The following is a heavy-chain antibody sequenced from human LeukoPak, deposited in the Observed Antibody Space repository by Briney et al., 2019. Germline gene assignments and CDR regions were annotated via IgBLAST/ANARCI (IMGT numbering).Heavy chain of an antibody. J-gene: IGHJ4*02. Sequence: KSSETLSLTCTVSGGSISSYYWSWIRQPPGKGLEWIGYIYCSGSTNYNPSLKSRVTISVDTSKNQFSLKLSSVTAADTAVYCCARAWQLGTFDYWGQGTLVTVSS. CDR2: IYCSGST. D-gene: IGHD6-13*01. V-gene: IGHV4-59*01. CDR1: GGSISSYY. CDR3: ARAWQLGTFDY.